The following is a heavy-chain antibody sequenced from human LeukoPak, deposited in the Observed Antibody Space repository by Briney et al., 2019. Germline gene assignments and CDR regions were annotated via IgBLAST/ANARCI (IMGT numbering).Heavy chain of an antibody. V-gene: IGHV3-72*01. D-gene: IGHD1-26*01. J-gene: IGHJ4*02. CDR1: GFSFSDHY. CDR2: TGNKANSYTT. Sequence: PGGSLRLSCAASGFSFSDHYMDWVRQAPGKGLEWVGRTGNKANSYTTEYVASVEGRFTISRDDSKNSLYLQMNSLKTEDTAVYYCARTSYSGSFYDYWGQGTLVTVSS. CDR3: ARTSYSGSFYDY.